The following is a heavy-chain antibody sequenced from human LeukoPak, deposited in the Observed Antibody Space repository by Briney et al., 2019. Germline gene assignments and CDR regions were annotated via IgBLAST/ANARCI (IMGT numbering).Heavy chain of an antibody. D-gene: IGHD4-17*01. V-gene: IGHV4-59*01. CDR3: ARDEGDYEHSLDC. CDR1: GGFISSYY. J-gene: IGHJ4*02. CDR2: IYYSGST. Sequence: PSETVSLTCTVSGGFISSYYWSWIRQPPGKGMEWIGYIYYSGSTNYNPSLKSRVTISVDTSKNQFSLKLSSVTAADTAVYYCARDEGDYEHSLDCWGQGTLVTVSS.